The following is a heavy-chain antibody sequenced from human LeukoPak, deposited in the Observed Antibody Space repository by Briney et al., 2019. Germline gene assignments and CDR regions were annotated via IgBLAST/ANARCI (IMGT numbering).Heavy chain of an antibody. J-gene: IGHJ4*02. CDR3: ARDLSATYCFDF. CDR1: GFTFNLYS. V-gene: IGHV3-48*02. D-gene: IGHD6-25*01. CDR2: ISSSSSTI. Sequence: GGSLRLSCSASGFTFNLYSMNWVRQAPGKGLEWVSYISSSSSTIYYADSVKGRFTISRDNAKNSLYLQMNSLREEDTAVYYCARDLSATYCFDFWGRGTPVTVSS.